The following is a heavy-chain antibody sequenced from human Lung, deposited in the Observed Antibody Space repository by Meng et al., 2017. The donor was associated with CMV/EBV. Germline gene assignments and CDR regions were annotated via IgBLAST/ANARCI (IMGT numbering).Heavy chain of an antibody. J-gene: IGHJ4*02. V-gene: IGHV4-39*07. CDR2: IYFSGNT. D-gene: IGHD5-24*01. CDR1: GGSISSSSYY. Sequence: QLPPQGSGPGQVQPSETLHLPCRVSGGSISSSSYYWGWIRQSPGKGLEWIGSIYFSGNTYYNPSLKSRVTMSVGTAQNKFSLTLRSVTAADTAVYYCVTETGYNYDNWGQGALVTVSS. CDR3: VTETGYNYDN.